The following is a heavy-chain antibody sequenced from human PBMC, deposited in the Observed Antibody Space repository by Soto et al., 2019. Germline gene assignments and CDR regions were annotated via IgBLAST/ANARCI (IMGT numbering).Heavy chain of an antibody. J-gene: IGHJ5*02. D-gene: IGHD2-15*01. CDR3: ARDLPQVVVAAPPNPNWFDP. Sequence: GGSLRLSCAASGFTFSSYSMNWVRQAPGKGLEWVSYISSSSSTIYYADSVKGRFTISRDNAKNSLYLQMNSLRDEDTAVYYCARDLPQVVVAAPPNPNWFDPWGQGTLVTVSS. V-gene: IGHV3-48*02. CDR1: GFTFSSYS. CDR2: ISSSSSTI.